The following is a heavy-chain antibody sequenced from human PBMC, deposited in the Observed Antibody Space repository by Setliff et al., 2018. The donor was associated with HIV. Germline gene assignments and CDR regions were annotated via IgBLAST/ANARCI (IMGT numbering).Heavy chain of an antibody. V-gene: IGHV5-51*01. CDR3: ARHRHTAAGTLDAFDI. CDR2: IHPVDSDT. CDR1: GYSFTSNW. Sequence: PAASLKISCQRPGYSFTSNWIGWLRQMPGKGLEWMGIIHPVDSDTRYSPSFQGQVTISAGKSISTAYLQWSTLKASDTAIYYCARHRHTAAGTLDAFDIWGQGTVVTVSS. D-gene: IGHD6-13*01. J-gene: IGHJ3*02.